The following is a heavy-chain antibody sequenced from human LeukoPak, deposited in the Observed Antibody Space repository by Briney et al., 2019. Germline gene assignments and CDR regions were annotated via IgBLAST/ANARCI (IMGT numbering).Heavy chain of an antibody. Sequence: GGSLTLSCAASGLTFRSYAMSWVRQAPGKGLEWVAVISYDGKNKYYADSVKGRFTISRDNSKNTLYLQMNSLRAEDTAVYYCASHALPSDYGSNSDYYFYMDVWGKGTTVTVSS. CDR1: GLTFRSYA. J-gene: IGHJ6*03. CDR3: ASHALPSDYGSNSDYYFYMDV. V-gene: IGHV3-30*04. D-gene: IGHD4-23*01. CDR2: ISYDGKNK.